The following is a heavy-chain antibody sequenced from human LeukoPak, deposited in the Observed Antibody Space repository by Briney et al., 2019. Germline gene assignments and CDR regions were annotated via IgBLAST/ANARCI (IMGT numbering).Heavy chain of an antibody. J-gene: IGHJ3*02. V-gene: IGHV3-53*01. CDR3: ARLKGGALFSYAFDI. CDR2: IYSGGST. Sequence: QTGGSLRLSCAASGFTFSSYSMNWVRQAPGKGLEWVSVIYSGGSTYYADSVKGRFTISRDNSKNVLYLQMNSLRAEDTAVYYCARLKGGALFSYAFDIWGQGTMVTVSS. D-gene: IGHD2-15*01. CDR1: GFTFSSYS.